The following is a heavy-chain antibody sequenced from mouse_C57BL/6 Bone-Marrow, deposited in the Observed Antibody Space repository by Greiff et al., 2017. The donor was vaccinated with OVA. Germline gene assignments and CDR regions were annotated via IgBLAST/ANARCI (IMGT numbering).Heavy chain of an antibody. CDR1: GFTFSSYA. CDR3: ARVGDYDEGYFDV. J-gene: IGHJ1*03. Sequence: EVMLVESGGGLVKPGGSLKLSCAASGFTFSSYAMSWVRQTSEKRLEWVATISDGGSYTYYPDNVKGRFTISRDNAKNNLYLQMSHLKSEDTAMYYCARVGDYDEGYFDVWGTGTTVTVSS. V-gene: IGHV5-4*03. CDR2: ISDGGSYT. D-gene: IGHD2-4*01.